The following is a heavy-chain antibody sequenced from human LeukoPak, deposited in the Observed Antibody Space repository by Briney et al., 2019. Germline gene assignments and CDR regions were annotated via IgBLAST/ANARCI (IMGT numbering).Heavy chain of an antibody. J-gene: IGHJ3*02. CDR3: ARDRAVVTAYAFDI. D-gene: IGHD2-21*02. CDR1: GYTFTGYH. V-gene: IGHV1-46*01. CDR2: INPSGGST. Sequence: ASVKVSCKASGYTFTGYHVHWVRQAPGQGLEWMGIINPSGGSTSYAQKFQGRVTMTRDTSTSTVYMELSSLRSGDTAVYYCARDRAVVTAYAFDIWGQGTMVTVSS.